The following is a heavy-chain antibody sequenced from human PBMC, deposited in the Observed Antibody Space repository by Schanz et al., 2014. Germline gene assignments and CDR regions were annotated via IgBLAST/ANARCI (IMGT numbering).Heavy chain of an antibody. CDR1: GFNFSNHA. CDR3: AREDCSATSCYFRY. D-gene: IGHD2-21*01. J-gene: IGHJ4*02. CDR2: ISGSGSST. Sequence: EAQLLESGGGLVQPGGSLRLSCAASGFNFSNHALSWVRQAPGKGLEWVSAISGSGSSTYYADSVKGRFTISRDNSKNTVYLQMNTLRAEDTAVYYCAREDCSATSCYFRYWGQGTLVTVSS. V-gene: IGHV3-23*01.